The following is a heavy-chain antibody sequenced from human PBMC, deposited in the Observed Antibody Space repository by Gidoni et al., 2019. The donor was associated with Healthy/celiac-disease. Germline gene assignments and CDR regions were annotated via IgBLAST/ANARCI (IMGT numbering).Heavy chain of an antibody. CDR1: GYTLPSYY. CDR3: ARVWRRLGELSLLFDY. J-gene: IGHJ4*02. D-gene: IGHD3-16*02. CDR2: INPSGGST. V-gene: IGHV1-46*01. Sequence: QVQLVQSGAEVTKPGASVQVSCRASGYTLPSYYMHWVRQAPGQGLEWMGIINPSGGSTSYAQKFQGRVTMTRDTSTSTVYMELSSLRSEDTAVYYCARVWRRLGELSLLFDYWGQGTLVTVSS.